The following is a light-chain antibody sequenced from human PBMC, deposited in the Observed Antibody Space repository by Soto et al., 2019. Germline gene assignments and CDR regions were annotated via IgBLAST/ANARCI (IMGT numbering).Light chain of an antibody. CDR3: CSYVHTKLL. J-gene: IGLJ3*02. V-gene: IGLV2-23*02. Sequence: QSALTQPASVSASPGQSITISCTGTSSDVGTYNIVSWYQQYPGKSPKLIIYEVNKRPSGVSNRFSGSKSGNTAALTISRLQAEDEADYYCCSYVHTKLLFGGGTKVTVL. CDR1: SSDVGTYNI. CDR2: EVN.